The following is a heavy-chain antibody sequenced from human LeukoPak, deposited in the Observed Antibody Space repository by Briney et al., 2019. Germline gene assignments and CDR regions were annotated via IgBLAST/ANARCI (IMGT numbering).Heavy chain of an antibody. V-gene: IGHV4-59*01. D-gene: IGHD4-23*01. CDR1: GGSISSYY. Sequence: SETLSLTCTVSGGSISSYYWSWIRQPPGKGLEWLGYIYYSGSTNYNPSLKSRVTISVDTSKNQFSLKLSSVTAADTAVYYCARADYGGNGIDYWGQGTLVTVSS. CDR2: IYYSGST. CDR3: ARADYGGNGIDY. J-gene: IGHJ4*02.